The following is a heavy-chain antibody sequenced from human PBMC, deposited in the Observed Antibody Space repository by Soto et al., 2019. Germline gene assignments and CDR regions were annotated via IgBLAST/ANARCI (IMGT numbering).Heavy chain of an antibody. J-gene: IGHJ4*02. CDR1: GGSISSSSYY. CDR3: AREYTYGSNFFDG. CDR2: ISYGGST. V-gene: IGHV4-39*07. D-gene: IGHD5-18*01. Sequence: PSETLSLTCTVSGGSISSSSYYWGWIRQPPGKGLEWIGNISYGGSTYYNPSLKSRVTISADTSKNQFSLNLNSVTAADTAVYYCAREYTYGSNFFDGWGQGALVTVSS.